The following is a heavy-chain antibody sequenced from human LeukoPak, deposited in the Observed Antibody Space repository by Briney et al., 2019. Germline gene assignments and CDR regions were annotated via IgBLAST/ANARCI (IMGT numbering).Heavy chain of an antibody. CDR3: TTHYDVLTGYYRADWFDP. J-gene: IGHJ5*02. D-gene: IGHD3/OR15-3a*01. V-gene: IGHV3-15*01. CDR2: VKSKVDGETT. CDR1: GFTFSSYA. Sequence: GGSLRLSCAASGFTFSSYAMSWVRQAPGKGLEWVGRVKSKVDGETTDYASSVKGRFTVSRDDSKNMVFLQMNSLQTEDTAVYFCTTHYDVLTGYYRADWFDPWGQGTLVTVSS.